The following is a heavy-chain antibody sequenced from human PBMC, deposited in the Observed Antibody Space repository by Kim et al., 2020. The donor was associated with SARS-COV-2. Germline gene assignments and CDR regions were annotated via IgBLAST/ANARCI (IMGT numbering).Heavy chain of an antibody. J-gene: IGHJ4*02. CDR1: GGSFSGYY. Sequence: SETLSLTCAVYGGSFSGYYWSWIRQPPGKGLEWIGEINHSGSTNYNPSLKSRVTISVDTSKNQFSLKLSSVTAADTAVYYCARVAAAGAFDYWGQGTLVTVSS. CDR2: INHSGST. V-gene: IGHV4-34*01. CDR3: ARVAAAGAFDY. D-gene: IGHD6-13*01.